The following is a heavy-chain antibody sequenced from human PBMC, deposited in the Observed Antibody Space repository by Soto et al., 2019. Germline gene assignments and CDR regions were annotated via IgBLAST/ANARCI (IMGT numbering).Heavy chain of an antibody. CDR2: ISRSGNST. D-gene: IGHD3-9*01. V-gene: IGHV3-23*01. CDR3: AKDAKILDWLPTSYYFAF. Sequence: EVQVLESGGGLAQPGRSLRLSCAVSGLSFSSYAMTWVRQSPGKGLEWVSSISRSGNSTYSADSVRGRFTISRDNSKNTLYLQMNSLRAEDTAVYYCAKDAKILDWLPTSYYFAFWGQVTLVTVAS. J-gene: IGHJ4*02. CDR1: GLSFSSYA.